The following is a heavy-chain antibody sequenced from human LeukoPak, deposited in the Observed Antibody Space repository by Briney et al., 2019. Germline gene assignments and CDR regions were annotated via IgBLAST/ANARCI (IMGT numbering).Heavy chain of an antibody. Sequence: ASVTVSFTASGGTFSSYAISWVRQAPGQGLEWMGGITPMFGTANYAQKFQGRVTITADESTSTAYMELSSLRSEDTAVYYCVRDGSYYDSSGYYYLYWGQGTLVTVSS. CDR2: ITPMFGTA. J-gene: IGHJ4*02. V-gene: IGHV1-69*13. CDR1: GGTFSSYA. D-gene: IGHD3-22*01. CDR3: VRDGSYYDSSGYYYLY.